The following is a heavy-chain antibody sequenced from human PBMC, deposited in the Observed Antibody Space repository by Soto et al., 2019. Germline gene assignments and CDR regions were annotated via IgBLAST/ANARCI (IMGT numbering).Heavy chain of an antibody. Sequence: SLRLSCAASGFTVSTNYLTWVRQAPGKGLEWVSVIYRGGSTYYADSVKGRFTISRDHSKNTLYLQMNSLRPEDTAVYYCARGAGGLDPWGQGTLVTVSS. CDR3: ARGAGGLDP. CDR2: IYRGGST. CDR1: GFTVSTNY. J-gene: IGHJ5*02. V-gene: IGHV3-53*01.